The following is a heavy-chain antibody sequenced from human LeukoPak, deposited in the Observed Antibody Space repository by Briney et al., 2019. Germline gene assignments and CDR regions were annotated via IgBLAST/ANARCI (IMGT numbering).Heavy chain of an antibody. Sequence: GRSLRLSCAASGFTFSSYGMHWVRQAPGKGLEWVAVIWHDGSNKYYADSVKGRFTISRDNSKNTLYLQMNSLRAEDTAVYYCARGKGQWLALFDYWGQGTLVTVSS. CDR2: IWHDGSNK. J-gene: IGHJ4*02. CDR1: GFTFSSYG. D-gene: IGHD6-19*01. CDR3: ARGKGQWLALFDY. V-gene: IGHV3-33*01.